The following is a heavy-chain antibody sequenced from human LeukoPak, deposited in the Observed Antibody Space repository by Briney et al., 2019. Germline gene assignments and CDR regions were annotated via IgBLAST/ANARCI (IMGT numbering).Heavy chain of an antibody. Sequence: ASVKVSCKASGYTFNIYGITWVRQAPGQGLEWMGWISAYNGNTNYAQKLQGRVIMTTDTSTSTAYMELRSLRSDDTAVYYCARDNCATSDCSSTSCYHFHYWGQGTLVTVSS. CDR3: ARDNCATSDCSSTSCYHFHY. V-gene: IGHV1-18*04. CDR2: ISAYNGNT. D-gene: IGHD2-2*01. J-gene: IGHJ4*02. CDR1: GYTFNIYG.